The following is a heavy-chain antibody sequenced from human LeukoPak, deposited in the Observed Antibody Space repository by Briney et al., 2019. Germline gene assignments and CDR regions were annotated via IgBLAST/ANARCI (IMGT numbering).Heavy chain of an antibody. D-gene: IGHD5-12*01. V-gene: IGHV1-69*08. CDR2: IIAILDTA. CDR3: VRSGYDYDWFDP. Sequence: ASVKVSCKASGGGLSDYSISWVRQAPGQGLEWMGRIIAILDTAHYAQKFQGRFTITADKSTTTVYMELSSLRSDDTAVYYCVRSGYDYDWFDPWGQGTLVTVSS. CDR1: GGGLSDYS. J-gene: IGHJ5*02.